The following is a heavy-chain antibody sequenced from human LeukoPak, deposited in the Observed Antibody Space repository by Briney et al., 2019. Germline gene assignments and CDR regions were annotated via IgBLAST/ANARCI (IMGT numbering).Heavy chain of an antibody. CDR3: ARGPQQLDHFFDY. D-gene: IGHD6-13*01. V-gene: IGHV3-53*01. Sequence: GGSLRLSCAASGFTVSSNYMSWVRQAPGKGLEWVSVIYSGGSTYYADSVKGRFTISRDNSKNTLYLQMNSLRAEDTAVYYCARGPQQLDHFFDYWGQGTLFTVSS. CDR2: IYSGGST. CDR1: GFTVSSNY. J-gene: IGHJ4*02.